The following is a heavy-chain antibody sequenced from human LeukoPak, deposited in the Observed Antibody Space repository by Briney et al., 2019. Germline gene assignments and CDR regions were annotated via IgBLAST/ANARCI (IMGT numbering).Heavy chain of an antibody. D-gene: IGHD3-16*02. CDR1: GGSISSSSYY. CDR2: IYYSGST. CDR3: ARRDDGSYVWGSYRYLETLFDY. Sequence: SETLSLTCTVSGGSISSSSYYWGWIRQPPGKGLEWIGSIYYSGSTYYNPSLKGRVTISVDTSKNQFSLKLSSVTAADTAVYYCARRDDGSYVWGSYRYLETLFDYWGQGTLVTVSS. V-gene: IGHV4-39*01. J-gene: IGHJ4*02.